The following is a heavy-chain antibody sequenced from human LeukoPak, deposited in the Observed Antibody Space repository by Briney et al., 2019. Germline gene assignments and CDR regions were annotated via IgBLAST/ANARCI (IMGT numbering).Heavy chain of an antibody. D-gene: IGHD3-10*01. J-gene: IGHJ4*02. Sequence: GGSLRLACAASGFTFSSYAMSWVRQAPGRGLEWVSAISGSGGSTYYADSVKGRFTISRDNSKNTLYLQMNSLRAEDTAVYYCAKLMVRGVIQDYWGQGTLVTVSS. CDR3: AKLMVRGVIQDY. V-gene: IGHV3-23*01. CDR1: GFTFSSYA. CDR2: ISGSGGST.